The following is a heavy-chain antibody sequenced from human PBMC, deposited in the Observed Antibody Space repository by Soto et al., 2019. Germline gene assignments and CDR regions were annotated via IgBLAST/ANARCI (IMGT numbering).Heavy chain of an antibody. CDR3: ANYGSGSYYARPWYYYYYMDV. V-gene: IGHV3-23*01. D-gene: IGHD3-10*01. Sequence: GGSLRLSCAASGFTFSSYAMSWVRQAPGKGLEWVSAISGSGGSTYYADSVKGRFTISRDNSKNTLYLQMNSLRAEDTAVYYCANYGSGSYYARPWYYYYYMDVWGKGTTVTVSS. J-gene: IGHJ6*03. CDR2: ISGSGGST. CDR1: GFTFSSYA.